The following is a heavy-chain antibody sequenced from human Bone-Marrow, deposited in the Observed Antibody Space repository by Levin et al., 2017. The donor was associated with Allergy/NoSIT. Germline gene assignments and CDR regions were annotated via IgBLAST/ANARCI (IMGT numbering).Heavy chain of an antibody. V-gene: IGHV4-30-4*01. D-gene: IGHD3-16*02. J-gene: IGHJ4*02. CDR3: ARAAYYEFVWGSFRCFDH. Sequence: SETLSLTCAVSGGSLTNGDYYWSWIRQSPGTGLEWIGYIYYSGSTYYNPSLKSRVLISIDTSENQFSLKLKSVTAADTAVYFCARAAYYEFVWGSFRCFDHWGQGSLVTVSS. CDR1: GGSLTNGDYY. CDR2: IYYSGST.